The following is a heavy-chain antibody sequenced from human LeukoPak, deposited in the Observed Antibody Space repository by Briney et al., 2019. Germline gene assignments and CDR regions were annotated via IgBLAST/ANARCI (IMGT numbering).Heavy chain of an antibody. CDR1: GFTFSSYS. D-gene: IGHD4-17*01. V-gene: IGHV4-59*01. J-gene: IGHJ3*02. CDR2: IYYTGNT. CDR3: ARGPLGDYKGDAFDI. Sequence: GSLRLSCAASGFTFSSYSMNWVRQAPGKGLEWIGYIYYTGNTNYNPSLKSRLTMSVDTSKHQFSLKLTSVTAADTAVYSCARGPLGDYKGDAFDIWGQGTMVTVSS.